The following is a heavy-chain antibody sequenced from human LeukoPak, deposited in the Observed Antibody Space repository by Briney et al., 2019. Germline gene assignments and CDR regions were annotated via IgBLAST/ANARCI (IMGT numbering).Heavy chain of an antibody. CDR1: GGSISSYY. Sequence: SSETLSLTCTVSGGSISSYYWSWIRQPAGKGLEWIGRIYTSGSTNYNPSLKSRVTISVDTSKNQFSLKLSSVTAADTAVYYCARAGTAMPWGYYYYYMDVWGKGTTVTVSS. J-gene: IGHJ6*03. D-gene: IGHD5-18*01. V-gene: IGHV4-4*07. CDR2: IYTSGST. CDR3: ARAGTAMPWGYYYYYMDV.